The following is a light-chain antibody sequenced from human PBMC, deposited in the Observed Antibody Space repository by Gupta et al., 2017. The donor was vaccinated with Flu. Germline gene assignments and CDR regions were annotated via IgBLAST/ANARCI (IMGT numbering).Light chain of an antibody. J-gene: IGLJ3*02. CDR3: AVWDDSSNGREV. V-gene: IGLV1-44*01. CDR1: SSNIGSND. CDR2: SDD. Sequence: VTISCSGSSSNIGSNDVNWYQQFPGTAPKLLIFSDDKRRSGGPDRCSGSKSGASAALAISGLQEEEEAVYYCAVWDDSSNGREVFGGGTKLTVL.